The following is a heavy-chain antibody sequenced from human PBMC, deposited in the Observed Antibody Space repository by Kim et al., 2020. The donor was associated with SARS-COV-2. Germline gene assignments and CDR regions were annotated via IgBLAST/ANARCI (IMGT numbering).Heavy chain of an antibody. Sequence: STIYYADSVKGRFTISRDNAKNSLYLQMNSLRAEDTAVYYCARRSPYRPWGQGTLVTVSS. J-gene: IGHJ4*02. CDR2: STI. V-gene: IGHV3-48*03. CDR3: ARRSPYRP.